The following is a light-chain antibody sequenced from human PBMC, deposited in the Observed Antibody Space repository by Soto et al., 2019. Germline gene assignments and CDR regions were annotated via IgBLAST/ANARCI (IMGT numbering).Light chain of an antibody. CDR1: QSVSSN. V-gene: IGKV3-15*01. J-gene: IGKJ2*01. CDR3: QKYNNWAYT. Sequence: EIVMTQSPATLSVSPGERATLSCRASQSVSSNLAWYQQKPGQAPRLLIYGASTRATGIPARFSGSGSGTEFTLTTSSLQSEDCAVYYCQKYNNWAYTLVPGTKLEIK. CDR2: GAS.